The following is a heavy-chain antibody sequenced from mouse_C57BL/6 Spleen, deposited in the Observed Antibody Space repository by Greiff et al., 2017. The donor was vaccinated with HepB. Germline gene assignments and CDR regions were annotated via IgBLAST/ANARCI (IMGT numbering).Heavy chain of an antibody. CDR3: ARSAYLHWYFDV. V-gene: IGHV1-53*01. CDR1: GYTFTSYW. Sequence: QVQLQQSGTELVKPGASVKLSCKASGYTFTSYWMHWVKQRPGQGLEWIGNINPSNGGTNYNEKFKSKATLTVDKSSSTAYMQLSSLTSEDSAVYYCARSAYLHWYFDVWGTGTTVTVSS. J-gene: IGHJ1*03. CDR2: INPSNGGT. D-gene: IGHD6-5*01.